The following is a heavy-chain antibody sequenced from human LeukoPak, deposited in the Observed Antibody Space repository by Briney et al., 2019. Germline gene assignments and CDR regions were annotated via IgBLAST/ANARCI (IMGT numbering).Heavy chain of an antibody. CDR3: SRHSRITIFGVVYNWFDP. D-gene: IGHD3-3*01. V-gene: IGHV4-4*02. CDR2: LYLRGRT. Sequence: SGTLSLICAVSGGSISSSNWWSWVRQPPGKGLEWIGELYLRGRTNYTPSLKIRVTISVDKCKNQFALKLSSVAAANTAVYYCSRHSRITIFGVVYNWFDPWGQRTLVTVSS. CDR1: GGSISSSNW. J-gene: IGHJ5*02.